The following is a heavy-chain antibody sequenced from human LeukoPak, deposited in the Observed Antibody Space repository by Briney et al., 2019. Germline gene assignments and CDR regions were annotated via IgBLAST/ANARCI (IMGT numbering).Heavy chain of an antibody. J-gene: IGHJ4*02. CDR3: ARDFGRFTMIVPDY. D-gene: IGHD3-22*01. Sequence: ASVKVSCKASGYTFTSYAMHWVRQAPGQRLEWMGWFNAGNGNTKYSQKFQGRVTITRDTSASTAYMELSSLRSEDTAVYYCARDFGRFTMIVPDYWGQGTLVTVSS. V-gene: IGHV1-3*01. CDR2: FNAGNGNT. CDR1: GYTFTSYA.